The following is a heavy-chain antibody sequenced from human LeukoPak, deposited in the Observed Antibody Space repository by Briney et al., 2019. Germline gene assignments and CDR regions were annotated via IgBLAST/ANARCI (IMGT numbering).Heavy chain of an antibody. D-gene: IGHD3-22*01. CDR2: INPDGSEK. V-gene: IGHV3-7*01. CDR1: GFTFRTSW. Sequence: GGSLRLSCGASGFTFRTSWMNWVRQAPGKGLEWVASINPDGSEKYYVDSVKGRFTISRDNAKNSLYLQMNSLRAEDTAVYYCARDPYYYDGDAFDIWGQGTMVTVSP. CDR3: ARDPYYYDGDAFDI. J-gene: IGHJ3*02.